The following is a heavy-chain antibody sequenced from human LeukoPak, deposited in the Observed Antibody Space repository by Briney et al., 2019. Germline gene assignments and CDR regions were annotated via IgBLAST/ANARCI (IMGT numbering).Heavy chain of an antibody. Sequence: ASVKVSCKASGYSFTSYYIHWVGQAPGQGLEWMGVINPSGGSTTYAQKFQGRVSMTRDTSTSTVYMDLSSLRSEDTAVYYCARDPEANWAFFDYWGQGTLVTVSS. CDR2: INPSGGST. J-gene: IGHJ4*02. V-gene: IGHV1-46*01. CDR3: ARDPEANWAFFDY. D-gene: IGHD1-26*01. CDR1: GYSFTSYY.